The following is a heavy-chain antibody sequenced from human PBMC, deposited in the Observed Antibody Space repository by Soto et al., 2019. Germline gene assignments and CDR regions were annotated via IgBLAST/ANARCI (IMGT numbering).Heavy chain of an antibody. V-gene: IGHV3-53*04. D-gene: IGHD2-15*01. CDR2: IYSGGST. Sequence: PGGSLRLSCASSGLTVSSNYMSWVRQAPGKGLEWVSVIYSGGSTYYADSVKGRFTISRHNSKNTLYLQMNSLRAEDTAVYYCARSTSPYCSGGNCYSGGGDYFDFWGQGTLVTVSS. CDR3: ARSTSPYCSGGNCYSGGGDYFDF. CDR1: GLTVSSNY. J-gene: IGHJ4*02.